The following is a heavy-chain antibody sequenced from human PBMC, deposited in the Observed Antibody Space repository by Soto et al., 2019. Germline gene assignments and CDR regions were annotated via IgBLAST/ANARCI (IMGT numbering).Heavy chain of an antibody. Sequence: QVQLQESGPGLVKPSQTLSLTCTVSGGSISSGGYYWSWIRQHPGKGLEWIGYIYYSGSTYYNPSLKSRVTISVDTSKNQCSLKLSSVTAADTAVYYCARDQYYYDSSGYYLNWFDPWGQGTLVTVSS. V-gene: IGHV4-31*03. J-gene: IGHJ5*02. CDR1: GGSISSGGYY. CDR2: IYYSGST. D-gene: IGHD3-22*01. CDR3: ARDQYYYDSSGYYLNWFDP.